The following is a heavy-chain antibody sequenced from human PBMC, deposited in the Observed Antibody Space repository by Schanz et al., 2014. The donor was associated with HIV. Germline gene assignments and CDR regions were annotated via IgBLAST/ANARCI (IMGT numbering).Heavy chain of an antibody. CDR3: AKDRRGGYQFLYGLDV. J-gene: IGHJ6*02. D-gene: IGHD2-2*01. CDR1: GFTFSSYG. CDR2: IWYDGSNK. V-gene: IGHV3-30*02. Sequence: VQLMESGGDWVQPGGSLRLSCAVSGFTFSSYGMHWVRQAPGKGLEWVAVIWYDGSNKYYADSVKGRFSISRDKSKNTLYLQMNRLRAEDTAVYYCAKDRRGGYQFLYGLDVWGQGTTVTVSS.